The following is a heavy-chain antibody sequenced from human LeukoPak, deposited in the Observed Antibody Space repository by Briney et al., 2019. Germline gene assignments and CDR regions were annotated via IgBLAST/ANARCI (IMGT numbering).Heavy chain of an antibody. J-gene: IGHJ5*02. CDR1: GFTVSSNY. V-gene: IGHV3-66*02. CDR2: IYSGGST. CDR3: ARDQRSIFAWFDP. D-gene: IGHD3-3*01. Sequence: PGGSLRLSCAASGFTVSSNYMSWVRQAPGKGLEWVSVIYSGGSTYYADSVKGRFTISRDNSKSTVYLQMNSLRVEDTAVYYCARDQRSIFAWFDPWGQGTLVTVSS.